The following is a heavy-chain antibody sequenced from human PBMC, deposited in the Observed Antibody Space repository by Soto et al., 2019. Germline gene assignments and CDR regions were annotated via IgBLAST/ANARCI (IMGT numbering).Heavy chain of an antibody. CDR2: IYYSGST. CDR1: GGSISSSSYY. V-gene: IGHV4-39*07. CDR3: ARLRKGDDAFDI. J-gene: IGHJ3*02. D-gene: IGHD2-21*02. Sequence: SETLSLTCTVSGGSISSSSYYWGWIRQPPGKGLEWIGSIYYSGSTNYNPSLKSRVTISVDTSKNQFSLKLSSVTAADTAVYYCARLRKGDDAFDIWGQGTMVTVSS.